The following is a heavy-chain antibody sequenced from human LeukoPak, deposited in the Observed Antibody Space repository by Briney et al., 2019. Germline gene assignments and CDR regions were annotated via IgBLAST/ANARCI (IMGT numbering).Heavy chain of an antibody. CDR3: AKTNYCSGGSCYSGAFDI. D-gene: IGHD2-15*01. CDR2: IWYDGSNK. V-gene: IGHV3-33*06. J-gene: IGHJ3*02. Sequence: PGGSLRLSCAASGFTFSSYGMHWLRQAPGKGLEWVAVIWYDGSNKYYADSVKGRFTISRDNSKNTLYLQMNSLRAEDTAVYYCAKTNYCSGGSCYSGAFDIWGQGTMVTVSS. CDR1: GFTFSSYG.